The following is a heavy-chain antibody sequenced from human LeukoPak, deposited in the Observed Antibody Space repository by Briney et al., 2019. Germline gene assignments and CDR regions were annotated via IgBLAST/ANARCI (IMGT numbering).Heavy chain of an antibody. Sequence: GGSLRLSCAASGFTVSSNYMTWVRQAPGKGLEWVSVIYSGGSTYYADSGKGRFTISRDNSKNTLYLQMNSLRVEDTAVYYCAREENDFWSGYQKYNWFDPWSQGTLVTVSS. J-gene: IGHJ5*02. CDR1: GFTVSSNY. CDR2: IYSGGST. V-gene: IGHV3-53*01. D-gene: IGHD3-3*01. CDR3: AREENDFWSGYQKYNWFDP.